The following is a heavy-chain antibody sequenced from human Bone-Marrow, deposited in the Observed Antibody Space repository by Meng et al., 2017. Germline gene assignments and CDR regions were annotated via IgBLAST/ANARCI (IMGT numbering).Heavy chain of an antibody. CDR1: GFTFDDYA. J-gene: IGHJ4*02. CDR3: AKGGGSGSLLDGSRYYFDY. V-gene: IGHV3-9*03. D-gene: IGHD3-10*01. CDR2: ISWNSGSI. Sequence: SLKISCAASGFTFDDYAMHWVRQAPGKGLEWVSGISWNSGSIGYADSVKGRFTISRDNAKNSLYLQMNSLRAEDMALYYCAKGGGSGSLLDGSRYYFDYWGQGTRVTSSS.